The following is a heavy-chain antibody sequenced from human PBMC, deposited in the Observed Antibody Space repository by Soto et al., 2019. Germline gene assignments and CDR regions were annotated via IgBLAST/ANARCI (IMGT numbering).Heavy chain of an antibody. D-gene: IGHD1-26*01. CDR1: GFTFTRYS. J-gene: IGHJ5*02. V-gene: IGHV3-53*01. CDR2: HYSGGST. Sequence: GGSLRLSCAASGFTFTRYSMNRVRQAPGKGLEWVSVHYSGGSTYYADSVQGRFTISRDKSNNTLYLQMRRVRAEDTAVYFCARHRHPRGTVGATSPLDPWGQGTQVTVSS. CDR3: ARHRHPRGTVGATSPLDP.